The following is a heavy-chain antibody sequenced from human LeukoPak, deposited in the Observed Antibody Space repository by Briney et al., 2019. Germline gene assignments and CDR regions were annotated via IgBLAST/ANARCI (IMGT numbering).Heavy chain of an antibody. V-gene: IGHV3-48*03. CDR1: GFTFSSYE. CDR2: ISGSGSTV. Sequence: GGSLRLSCAASGFTFSSYEVNWVRQAPGKGLEWVSYISGSGSTVYYADSVRGRFTISRDNAKNSLYLQMNSLRAEDTAVYYCARYERDTARTPYFDCWGQGPLVTVP. J-gene: IGHJ4*02. D-gene: IGHD5-18*01. CDR3: ARYERDTARTPYFDC.